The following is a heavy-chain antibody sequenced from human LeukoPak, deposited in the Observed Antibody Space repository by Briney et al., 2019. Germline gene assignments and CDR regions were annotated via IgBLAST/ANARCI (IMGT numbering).Heavy chain of an antibody. CDR1: GFTFSSYA. V-gene: IGHV3-23*01. CDR3: AKENYDILTGYYQNAFDI. CDR2: ISGSGGST. Sequence: GGSLRLSCAASGFTFSSYAMTWVRQAPGKGLEWVSAISGSGGSTYYADSVKGRFTMSRDNSKNTLYLQMNSLRAEDTAVYYCAKENYDILTGYYQNAFDIWGQGTMVTVSS. J-gene: IGHJ3*02. D-gene: IGHD3-9*01.